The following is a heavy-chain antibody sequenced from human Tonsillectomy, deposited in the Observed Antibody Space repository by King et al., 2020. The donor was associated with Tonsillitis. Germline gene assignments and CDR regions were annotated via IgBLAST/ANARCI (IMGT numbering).Heavy chain of an antibody. D-gene: IGHD2-15*01. V-gene: IGHV3-43*01. CDR3: AKDSGYCSGGSCSYTWYFDL. CDR1: GFTFDDYT. J-gene: IGHJ2*01. CDR2: ISWDGDST. Sequence: DGQLVQSGGVVIQPGGSLRLSCAASGFTFDDYTMHWVRQAPGKGLEWVSLISWDGDSTYYADSVKGRFTISRDNSKNSLYLQMNSLRTEDTALYYCAKDSGYCSGGSCSYTWYFDLWGRGTLVTVSS.